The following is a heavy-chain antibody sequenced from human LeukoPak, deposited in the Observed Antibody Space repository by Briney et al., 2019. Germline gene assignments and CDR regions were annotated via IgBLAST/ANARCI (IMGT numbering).Heavy chain of an antibody. D-gene: IGHD2-2*01. Sequence: GGSLRLSCAASGFTFSNAWMTWVRQAPGKGLEWVSVISGSDTSTYYADSVRGRFTISRDNSKNTLYLQMNSLRAEDTAVYHCAKGLSTSCYSAMDVWGQGTTLTVSS. CDR2: ISGSDTST. CDR3: AKGLSTSCYSAMDV. V-gene: IGHV3-23*01. CDR1: GFTFSNAW. J-gene: IGHJ6*02.